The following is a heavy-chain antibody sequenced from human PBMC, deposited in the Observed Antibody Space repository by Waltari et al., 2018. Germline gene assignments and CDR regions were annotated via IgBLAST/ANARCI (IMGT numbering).Heavy chain of an antibody. D-gene: IGHD3-3*01. Sequence: QVQLQESGPGLVKPSETLSLTCTVSGGSISSHYWSWIRQPPGKGLEWIGYIYYSGSTNYTPSLKSRVTISVDTSKNQFSLKLSSVTAADTAVYYCARIPAYYDFWSGYSKGMDVWGQGTTVTVSS. J-gene: IGHJ6*02. V-gene: IGHV4-59*11. CDR3: ARIPAYYDFWSGYSKGMDV. CDR2: IYYSGST. CDR1: GGSISSHY.